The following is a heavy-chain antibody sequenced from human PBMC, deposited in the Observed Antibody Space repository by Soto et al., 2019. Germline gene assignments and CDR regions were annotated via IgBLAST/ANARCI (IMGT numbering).Heavy chain of an antibody. J-gene: IGHJ3*02. D-gene: IGHD3-22*01. CDR2: VYYSGST. V-gene: IGHV4-59*01. CDR1: GASISSCY. Sequence: PSETLSLTCTVSGASISSCYWSWIRQSPGKGLEWIGYVYYSGSTNYNPSLKGRVTISVDTSKNQLSLQLSSVTAADTAVHYCARGYYDSRGQSNNVDIWGQGTRVT. CDR3: ARGYYDSRGQSNNVDI.